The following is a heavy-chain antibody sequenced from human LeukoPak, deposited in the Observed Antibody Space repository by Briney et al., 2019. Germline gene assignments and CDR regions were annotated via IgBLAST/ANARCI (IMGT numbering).Heavy chain of an antibody. J-gene: IGHJ6*02. CDR2: IYSGGST. CDR3: ARAPGGITRRYYYYGMDV. V-gene: IGHV3-53*01. Sequence: PGGSLRLSCAASGFTVSSNYMSWVRQAPGKGLEWVSVIYSGGSTYYADSVKGRFTISRDNSKNTLYLQMNSLRAEDTAVYYCARAPGGITRRYYYYGMDVWGQGTTVTVSS. D-gene: IGHD1-14*01. CDR1: GFTVSSNY.